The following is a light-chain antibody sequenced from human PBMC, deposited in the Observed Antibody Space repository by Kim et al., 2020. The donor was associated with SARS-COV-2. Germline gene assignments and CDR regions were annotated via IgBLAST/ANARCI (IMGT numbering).Light chain of an antibody. J-gene: IGKJ4*01. CDR3: QQYNSWPLT. CDR1: QSVSTI. V-gene: IGKV3-15*01. Sequence: VSPGESATLSCRASQSVSTILAWYQQKPGQAPRLLIHDASTRATGIPARFSGSGSGKEFTLTISSLQSDDSAVYFCQQYNSWPLTFGGGTKVDIK. CDR2: DAS.